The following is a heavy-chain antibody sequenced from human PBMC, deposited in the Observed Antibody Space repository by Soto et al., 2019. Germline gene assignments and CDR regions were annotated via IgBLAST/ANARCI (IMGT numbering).Heavy chain of an antibody. V-gene: IGHV4-30-4*01. J-gene: IGHJ5*02. D-gene: IGHD2-15*01. Sequence: SETLSLTCTVSGGSIRSDNYYWSWLRQPPGKGLEWIGCIYYSGGTYYNPSLKSRVTISVDTSTNQFSLELSSVTAADTAVYYCALGQGPRYCSGGSCLRWFDPWGQGTLVTVSS. CDR1: GGSIRSDNYY. CDR2: IYYSGGT. CDR3: ALGQGPRYCSGGSCLRWFDP.